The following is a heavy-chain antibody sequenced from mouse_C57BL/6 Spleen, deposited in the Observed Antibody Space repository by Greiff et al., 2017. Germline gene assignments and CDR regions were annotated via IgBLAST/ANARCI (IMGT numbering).Heavy chain of an antibody. V-gene: IGHV1-5*01. J-gene: IGHJ2*01. Sequence: EVQLQQSGTVLARPGASVKMSCKTSGYTFTSYWMHWVKQRPGQGLEWIGAIYPGNSDTSYNQKFKGKAKLTAVTSASTAYMELSSLTNEDSAVYYCTRKEAYDYYVDYFDYWGQGTTLTVSS. CDR1: GYTFTSYW. D-gene: IGHD1-1*01. CDR2: IYPGNSDT. CDR3: TRKEAYDYYVDYFDY.